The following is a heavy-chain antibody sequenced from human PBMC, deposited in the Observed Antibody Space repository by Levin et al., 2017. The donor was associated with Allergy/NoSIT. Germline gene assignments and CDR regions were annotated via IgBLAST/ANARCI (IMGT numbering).Heavy chain of an antibody. CDR1: GYTFTGYY. V-gene: IGHV1-2*02. D-gene: IGHD6-13*01. CDR3: ARDISLSAAGTNNWFDP. CDR2: INPNSGGT. Sequence: AASVKVSCKASGYTFTGYYMHWVRQAPGQGLEWMGWINPNSGGTNYAQKFQGRVTMTRDTSISTAYMELSRLRSDDTAVYYCARDISLSAAGTNNWFDPWGQGTLVTVSS. J-gene: IGHJ5*02.